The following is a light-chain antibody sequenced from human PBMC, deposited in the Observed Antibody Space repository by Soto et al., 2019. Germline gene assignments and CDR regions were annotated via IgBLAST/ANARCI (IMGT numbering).Light chain of an antibody. CDR2: GAS. CDR1: HSVGSIY. CDR3: QQYHNSPIT. Sequence: EIVLTQSPCTLALSPVGRATLSCSARHSVGSIYLALYQQKPCQAPRLLIYGASSRATGIPDRFSGSGSGPDFPLTIRRLEPEDFAVYYCQQYHNSPITFGQGTRLEIK. J-gene: IGKJ5*01. V-gene: IGKV3-20*01.